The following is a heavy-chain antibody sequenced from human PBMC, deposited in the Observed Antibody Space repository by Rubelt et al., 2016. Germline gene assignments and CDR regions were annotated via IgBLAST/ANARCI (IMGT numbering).Heavy chain of an antibody. J-gene: IGHJ4*02. CDR1: GFTFSTYW. CDR3: ARDMDVDN. CDR2: IKQDGSEK. Sequence: EVQLVESGGGLVQPGGSLRLSCEASGFTFSTYWMTWVRQAPGKGLEWVANIKQDGSEKYYVESGKGRFSISKDNVKNSLYLQMNSLGAEDTAVYYCARDMDVDNWGQGTLVTVSS. D-gene: IGHD3/OR15-3a*01. V-gene: IGHV3-7*04.